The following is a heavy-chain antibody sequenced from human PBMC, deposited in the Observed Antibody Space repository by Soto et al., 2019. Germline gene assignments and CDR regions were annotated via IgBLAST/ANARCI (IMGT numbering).Heavy chain of an antibody. J-gene: IGHJ5*02. Sequence: ASVKVSCKASGYTFTSYGISWVRQAPGQGLEWMGWISAYNGNTNYAQKLQGRVTMTTDTSTSTAYMELRSLRSDDTAVYYCARERNVLMVYAIGGWFEPWGQGTLGTVS. CDR3: ARERNVLMVYAIGGWFEP. CDR1: GYTFTSYG. V-gene: IGHV1-18*04. D-gene: IGHD2-8*01. CDR2: ISAYNGNT.